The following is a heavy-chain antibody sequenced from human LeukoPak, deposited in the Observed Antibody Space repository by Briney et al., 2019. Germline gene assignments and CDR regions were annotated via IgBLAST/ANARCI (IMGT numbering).Heavy chain of an antibody. CDR3: ARVLRYYSYYGMDV. CDR2: ISSSGSTI. J-gene: IGHJ6*02. V-gene: IGHV3-11*01. Sequence: TGGSLRLSCAASGFTFSDYYMSWIRKAPGKGLEWVSYISSSGSTIYYADSVKGRLTISRDNAKNSLYLQKNSLTAEDTAVYYCARVLRYYSYYGMDVWGQGTTVTVSS. CDR1: GFTFSDYY.